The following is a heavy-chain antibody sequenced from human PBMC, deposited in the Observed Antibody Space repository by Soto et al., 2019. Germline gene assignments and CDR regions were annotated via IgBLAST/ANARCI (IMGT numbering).Heavy chain of an antibody. CDR3: ARQIYDSDTGPNFQYYFDS. CDR2: IDPSDSQT. J-gene: IGHJ4*02. Sequence: PGESLKISCMGSGYSFAGYWITWVRRKPGKGLEWMGRIDPSDSQTYYSPSFRGHVTISVTKSITTVFLQWSSLRASDTAMYYCARQIYDSDTGPNFQYYFDSWGQGTPVTVSS. V-gene: IGHV5-10-1*01. D-gene: IGHD3-22*01. CDR1: GYSFAGYW.